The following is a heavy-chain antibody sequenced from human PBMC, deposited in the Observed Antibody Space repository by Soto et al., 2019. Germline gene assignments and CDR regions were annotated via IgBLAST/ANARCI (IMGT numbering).Heavy chain of an antibody. CDR3: ARHRNDSSGYPIWFGH. D-gene: IGHD3-22*01. Sequence: XETLSLPCTVSGDSIRRSDPYWGWIRQPPGGGLEWIGRIYYSGSTYYRPSLKSRITISVYTSKNQFSLKLSSVTAADTAGYYCARHRNDSSGYPIWFGHWGQGPRVTVSS. CDR1: GDSIRRSDPY. CDR2: IYYSGST. V-gene: IGHV4-39*01. J-gene: IGHJ5*02.